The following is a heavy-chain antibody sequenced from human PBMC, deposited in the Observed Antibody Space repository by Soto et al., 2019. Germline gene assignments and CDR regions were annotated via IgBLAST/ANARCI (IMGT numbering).Heavy chain of an antibody. J-gene: IGHJ4*02. CDR2: ISAYNGNT. D-gene: IGHD5-12*01. CDR1: GYTFTSYG. Sequence: ASVKVSCKASGYTFTSYGISWVRQAPGQGLEWMGWISAYNGNTNYAQKLQGRVTMTTDTSTSTAYMELRSLRSDDTAVYYCARDRDGYITGYFDYWGQGTLVTVSS. CDR3: ARDRDGYITGYFDY. V-gene: IGHV1-18*01.